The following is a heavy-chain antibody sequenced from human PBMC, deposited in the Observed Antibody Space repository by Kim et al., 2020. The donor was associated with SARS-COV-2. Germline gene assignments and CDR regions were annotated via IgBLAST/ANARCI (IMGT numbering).Heavy chain of an antibody. D-gene: IGHD3-9*01. CDR2: ISGSGGST. CDR1: GFTFSSYA. Sequence: GGSLRLSCAASGFTFSSYAMSWVRQAPGKGLEWVSAISGSGGSTYYADSVKGRFTISRDNSKNTLYLQMNSLRAEDTAVYYCAKFPHKSGYFDYTFDYWGQGTLVTVSS. J-gene: IGHJ4*02. CDR3: AKFPHKSGYFDYTFDY. V-gene: IGHV3-23*01.